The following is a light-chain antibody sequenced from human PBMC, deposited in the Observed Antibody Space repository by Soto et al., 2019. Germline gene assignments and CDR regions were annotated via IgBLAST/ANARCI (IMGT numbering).Light chain of an antibody. CDR1: SSNIGADCD. V-gene: IGLV1-40*01. CDR3: QSFDISLSGYV. J-gene: IGLJ1*01. Sequence: QSVLTQPPSVSGAPGQTVTISCSGSSSNIGADCDVHWYRQLPGTAPKLLIYANNNRPAGVPDRFSASKSGTSASLAITGLQAEDEADYYCQSFDISLSGYVFASGTKVTV. CDR2: ANN.